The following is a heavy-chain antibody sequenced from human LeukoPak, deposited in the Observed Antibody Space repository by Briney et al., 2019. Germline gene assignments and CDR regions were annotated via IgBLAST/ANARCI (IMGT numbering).Heavy chain of an antibody. D-gene: IGHD1-7*01. CDR3: GREPLETTHFQH. V-gene: IGHV1-8*01. Sequence: ASVKVSCKASGYTFTSYDTNWVRQATGQGLEWMGWMNPNSGNTGYAQKFQGRVTMTRNTSISTAYMELSSLRSEDTAVYYCGREPLETTHFQHWGQGTLVTVSS. CDR1: GYTFTSYD. J-gene: IGHJ1*01. CDR2: MNPNSGNT.